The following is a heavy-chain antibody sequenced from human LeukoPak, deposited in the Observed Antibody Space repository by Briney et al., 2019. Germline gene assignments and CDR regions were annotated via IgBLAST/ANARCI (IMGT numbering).Heavy chain of an antibody. CDR1: GYTFTSYG. D-gene: IGHD2-15*01. CDR2: ISAYNGNT. CDR3: ARDGGEKSLDY. J-gene: IGHJ4*02. Sequence: ASVKVSCKASGYTFTSYGISWVRPAPGQGLEWMGWISAYNGNTNYAQKLQGRVTMTRDTPISTAYMELNRLRSDDTAVFYCARDGGEKSLDYWGQGALVTVSS. V-gene: IGHV1-18*01.